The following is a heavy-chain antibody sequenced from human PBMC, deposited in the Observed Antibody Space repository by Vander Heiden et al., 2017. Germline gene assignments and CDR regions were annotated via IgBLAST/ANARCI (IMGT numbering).Heavy chain of an antibody. CDR3: ASLAGDYYDSSGYRVGYYGMDV. CDR1: GFTVSSNY. CDR2: IYSGGST. J-gene: IGHJ6*02. V-gene: IGHV3-53*01. D-gene: IGHD3-22*01. Sequence: EVQLVESGGGLIQPGGSLRLSCAASGFTVSSNYMSWVRQAPGKGLEWVSVIYSGGSTYYADSVKGRFTISRDNSKNTLYLQMNSLRAEDTAVYYCASLAGDYYDSSGYRVGYYGMDVWGQGTTVTVSS.